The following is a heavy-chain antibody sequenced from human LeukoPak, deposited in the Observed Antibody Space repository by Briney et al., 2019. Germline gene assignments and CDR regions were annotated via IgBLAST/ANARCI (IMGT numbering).Heavy chain of an antibody. CDR2: IIPIFGIA. CDR1: GGTVSSYA. V-gene: IGHV1-69*04. J-gene: IGHJ3*02. D-gene: IGHD3-10*01. Sequence: SVKVSCKASGGTVSSYAISWVRQAPGQGLEWMGRIIPIFGIANYAQKFQGRVTITADKSTSTAYMELSSLRSEDTAVYYCASGFPGSQAFDIWGQGTMVTVSS. CDR3: ASGFPGSQAFDI.